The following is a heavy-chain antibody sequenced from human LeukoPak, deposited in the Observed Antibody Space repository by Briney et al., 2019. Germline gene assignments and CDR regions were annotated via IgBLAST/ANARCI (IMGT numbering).Heavy chain of an antibody. CDR2: MNPNSGNT. J-gene: IGHJ6*03. CDR3: ARRGITYYYYYMDV. D-gene: IGHD3-16*01. Sequence: ASVKVSCKASGYTFTSYDINWVRQATGQGLEWMGWMNPNSGNTGYAQKFQGRVTVTRNTSISTAYMELSSLRSEDTAVYYCARRGITYYYYYMDVWGKGTTVTISS. CDR1: GYTFTSYD. V-gene: IGHV1-8*01.